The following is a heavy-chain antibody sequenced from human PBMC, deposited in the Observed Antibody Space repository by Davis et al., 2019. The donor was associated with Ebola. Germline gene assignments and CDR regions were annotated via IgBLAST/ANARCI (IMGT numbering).Heavy chain of an antibody. CDR1: GFTFSSYW. Sequence: GESLKISCAASGFTFSSYWMHWVRQAPGKGLVWVSRINSDGSSTSYADSVKGRFTISRDNAKNTLYLQMNSLRAEDTAVYYCARDQVGAWYYFDYWGQGTLVTVSS. CDR2: INSDGSST. V-gene: IGHV3-74*01. J-gene: IGHJ4*02. CDR3: ARDQVGAWYYFDY. D-gene: IGHD1-26*01.